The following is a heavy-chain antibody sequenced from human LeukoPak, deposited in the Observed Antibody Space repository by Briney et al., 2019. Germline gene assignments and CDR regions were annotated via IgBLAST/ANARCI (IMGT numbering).Heavy chain of an antibody. CDR3: ARHRRNCDTTTCEFSWFDP. V-gene: IGHV3-7*01. J-gene: IGHJ5*02. D-gene: IGHD2/OR15-2a*01. CDR2: IKEDGSKQ. Sequence: PGGSLRLSCAASGFTFNTDWMSWVRQAPGKGLEWVANIKEDGSKQYYVDSVKGRFTISRGNDKKTLYLQMNGLRAEDTAVYYCARHRRNCDTTTCEFSWFDPWGQGTQVTVSS. CDR1: GFTFNTDW.